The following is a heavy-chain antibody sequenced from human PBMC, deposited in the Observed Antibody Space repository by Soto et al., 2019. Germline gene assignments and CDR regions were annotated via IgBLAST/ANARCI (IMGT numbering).Heavy chain of an antibody. J-gene: IGHJ4*02. CDR3: TTLHY. CDR1: GFTFINAW. V-gene: IGHV3-15*07. Sequence: EGQLVESGGGLVKPGGSLRLSCAASGFTFINAWMNWVRQAPGKGLEWVARIKSKADGGTIDFAAPVRGRFAISRDDSMHTLYLQMNGLETEDTAVYYCTTLHYWGQGALVTVSS. CDR2: IKSKADGGTI.